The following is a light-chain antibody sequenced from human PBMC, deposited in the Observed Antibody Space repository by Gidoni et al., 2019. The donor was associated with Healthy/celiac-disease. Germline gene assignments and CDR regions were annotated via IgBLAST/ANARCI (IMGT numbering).Light chain of an antibody. V-gene: IGKV1-39*01. Sequence: DIQMTQSPSSLSASVGDRVTITCRASQSIRSYLNWYQQKPGKAPKLLIYAASSLQSGVPSRFSGSGSGTDFTLTISSLQPEDFATYYCQQSYSTPRTVXQXTKVXIK. CDR2: AAS. CDR3: QQSYSTPRT. CDR1: QSIRSY. J-gene: IGKJ1*01.